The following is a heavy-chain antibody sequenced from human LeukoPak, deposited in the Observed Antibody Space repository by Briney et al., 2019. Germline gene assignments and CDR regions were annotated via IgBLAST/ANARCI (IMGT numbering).Heavy chain of an antibody. CDR1: GFTFSSYW. D-gene: IGHD3-10*01. CDR2: IKQDGSEK. V-gene: IGHV3-7*01. J-gene: IGHJ6*03. Sequence: GGSLRLSCAASGFTFSSYWMSWVRQAPGKGLEWVANIKQDGSEKYYVDSVKGRFTISRDNAKNSLYLQMNSLRAEDTAVHYCARGDTMVRGVIKAYYYYYMDVWGKGTTVTVSS. CDR3: ARGDTMVRGVIKAYYYYYMDV.